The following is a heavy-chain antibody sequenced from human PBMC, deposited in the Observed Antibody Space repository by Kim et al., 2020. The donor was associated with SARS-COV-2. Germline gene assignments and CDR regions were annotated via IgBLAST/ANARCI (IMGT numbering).Heavy chain of an antibody. Sequence: SETLSLTCTVSGGSISSYYWSWIRQPPGKGLEWIGYIYYSGSTNYNPSLKSRVTISVDTSKNQFSLKLSSVTAADTAVYYCAREGGSYYFDYWGQGTLVTVSS. CDR2: IYYSGST. V-gene: IGHV4-59*13. D-gene: IGHD3-10*01. CDR3: AREGGSYYFDY. CDR1: GGSISSYY. J-gene: IGHJ4*02.